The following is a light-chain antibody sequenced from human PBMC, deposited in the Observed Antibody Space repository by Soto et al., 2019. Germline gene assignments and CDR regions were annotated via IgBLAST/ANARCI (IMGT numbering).Light chain of an antibody. CDR3: QQYGSSPSIT. Sequence: DIMIHGCQPSLSASIGARVTITCQGSQGISNYLAWYQQKPGKAPNLLIYKASTLKSGVPSRFSGSGSGTEFTLTISRLEPEEFAVSYCQQYGSSPSITFGQGTRLDIK. CDR1: QGISNY. CDR2: KAS. J-gene: IGKJ5*01. V-gene: IGKV1-16*01.